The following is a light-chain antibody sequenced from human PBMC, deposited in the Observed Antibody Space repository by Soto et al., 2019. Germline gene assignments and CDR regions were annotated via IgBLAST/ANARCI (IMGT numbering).Light chain of an antibody. V-gene: IGKV3-15*01. CDR3: QQYDNWRLS. J-gene: IGKJ4*01. CDR1: ESVGSN. CDR2: GAS. Sequence: EVVMTQSPATLSVSPGERATRSCRASESVGSNLAWYQQKPGQAPRLLMYGASTRASGIPARFSGSESGTEFTLTISSLQSEDFAVYYCQQYDNWRLSFGGGTKADIK.